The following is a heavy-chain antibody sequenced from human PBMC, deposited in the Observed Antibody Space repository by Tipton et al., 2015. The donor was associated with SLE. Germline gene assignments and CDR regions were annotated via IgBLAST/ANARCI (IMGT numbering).Heavy chain of an antibody. V-gene: IGHV4-59*01. CDR2: ISDGGGT. CDR1: GGSISSNY. Sequence: TLSLTCSVSGGSISSNYWIWIRQPPGKGLEWIGYISDGGGTNYNPSLKSRVTISVDPAKNQFSLKLSSVTAADTAVYYCARLALGCSGDSCYRYFDYWGQGTLVTVSS. CDR3: ARLALGCSGDSCYRYFDY. J-gene: IGHJ4*02. D-gene: IGHD2-15*01.